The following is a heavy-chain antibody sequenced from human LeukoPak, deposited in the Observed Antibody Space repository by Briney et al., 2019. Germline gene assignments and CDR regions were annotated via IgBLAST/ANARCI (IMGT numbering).Heavy chain of an antibody. D-gene: IGHD6-13*01. CDR1: GFTFSSYS. V-gene: IGHV3-21*01. CDR3: AREREELDDY. Sequence: GGSLRLSCAASGFTFSSYSMNWVRQAPGKGLEWVSSISSSSSYIYYADSVKGRFTISSDNAKNSLYLQMNSLRAEDTAVYYCAREREELDDYWGQGTLVTVSS. CDR2: ISSSSSYI. J-gene: IGHJ4*02.